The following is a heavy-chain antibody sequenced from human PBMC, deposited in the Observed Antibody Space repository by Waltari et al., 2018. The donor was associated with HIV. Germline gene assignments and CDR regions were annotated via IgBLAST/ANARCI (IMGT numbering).Heavy chain of an antibody. CDR2: INHSGST. CDR1: GGSFSGYY. V-gene: IGHV4-34*01. D-gene: IGHD4-17*01. CDR3: ASAPTFDYGDYGGTDY. Sequence: QVQLQQWGAGLLKPSETLSLTCAVYGGSFSGYYWSWIRQPPGKGLEWIGEINHSGSTNYNPSLKSRVTISVDTSKNQFSLKLSSVTAADTAVYYCASAPTFDYGDYGGTDYWGQGTLVTVSS. J-gene: IGHJ4*02.